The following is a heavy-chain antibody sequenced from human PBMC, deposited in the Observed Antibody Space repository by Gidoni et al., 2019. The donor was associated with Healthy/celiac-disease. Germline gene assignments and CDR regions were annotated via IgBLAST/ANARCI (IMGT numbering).Heavy chain of an antibody. CDR2: ISAYNGNT. D-gene: IGHD3-3*01. V-gene: IGHV1-18*01. CDR1: GYTFTSYG. J-gene: IGHJ4*02. CDR3: ARGSRYDFWSGFYPLDY. Sequence: QVQLVQSGAEVKKPGASVKVSCKASGYTFTSYGISWVRQAPGQGLEWMGWISAYNGNTTYAQKLQGSVTMTTDTSTSTAYLELRSLRSDDTAVSYCARGSRYDFWSGFYPLDYWGQGTLVTVSS.